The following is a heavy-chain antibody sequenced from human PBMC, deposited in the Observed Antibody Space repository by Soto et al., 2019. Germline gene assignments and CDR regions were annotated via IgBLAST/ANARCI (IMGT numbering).Heavy chain of an antibody. CDR1: GGTFSSYA. V-gene: IGHV1-69*13. Sequence: SVKVSRKASGGTFSSYAISWVRQAPGQGLEWMGGIIPIFGTANYAQKFQGRVTITADESTSTAYMELSSLRSEDTAVYYCASWYYYDSSGYNYYYGMDVWGQGTTVTVSS. D-gene: IGHD3-22*01. CDR3: ASWYYYDSSGYNYYYGMDV. CDR2: IIPIFGTA. J-gene: IGHJ6*02.